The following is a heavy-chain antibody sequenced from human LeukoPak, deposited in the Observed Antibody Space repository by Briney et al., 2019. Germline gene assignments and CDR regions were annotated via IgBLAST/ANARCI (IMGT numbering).Heavy chain of an antibody. CDR3: ARESSSSWD. CDR2: MNPNSGNT. Sequence: ASVTVSCKASGYTFTSYDINWVRQATGQGLEWMGWMNPNSGNTGYAQKFQGRVTMTRNTSINTAYMELSSLRSGDTAVYYCARESSSSWDWGQGTLVTVSS. CDR1: GYTFTSYD. J-gene: IGHJ4*02. V-gene: IGHV1-8*01. D-gene: IGHD6-13*01.